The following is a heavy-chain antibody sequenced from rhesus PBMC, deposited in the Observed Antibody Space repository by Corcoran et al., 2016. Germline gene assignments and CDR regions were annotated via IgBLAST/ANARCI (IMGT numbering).Heavy chain of an antibody. V-gene: IGHV4-173*01. CDR3: AREYGSSWFDY. J-gene: IGHJ4*01. Sequence: QLQLQESGPGLVKPSETLSLTCAVSGGSISSNYWSWIRQPPGKGLEWIGRISGSGGRTDSNPTLKSRVTISTDTSKNQFSLKLSSVTAADTAVYYCAREYGSSWFDYWGQGVLVTVSS. D-gene: IGHD4-29*01. CDR1: GGSISSNY. CDR2: ISGSGGRT.